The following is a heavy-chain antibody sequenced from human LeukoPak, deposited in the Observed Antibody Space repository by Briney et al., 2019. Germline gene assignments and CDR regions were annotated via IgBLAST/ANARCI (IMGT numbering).Heavy chain of an antibody. CDR3: AKDVAAAGTQYFDY. J-gene: IGHJ4*02. D-gene: IGHD6-13*01. Sequence: PGGSLRLSCAASGFTFSSYAMSWVRQAPGKGLEWVSAIRGSGGSTYYADSVKGRFTISRDDSKNTLYLQMNSLRAEDTAVYYCAKDVAAAGTQYFDYWGQGTLVTVSS. V-gene: IGHV3-23*01. CDR2: IRGSGGST. CDR1: GFTFSSYA.